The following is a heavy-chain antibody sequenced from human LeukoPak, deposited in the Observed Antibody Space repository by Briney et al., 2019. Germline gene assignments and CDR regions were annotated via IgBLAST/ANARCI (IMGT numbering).Heavy chain of an antibody. V-gene: IGHV3-9*01. Sequence: GRSLRLSCAASGFTFDDYAMHWVRQAPGKGLGWVSGISWNSGSIGYADSVKGRFTTSRNNAKNSVYLHMDGLRAEDTAVYYCASDPLNGALDIWGQGTLVTVSS. CDR3: ASDPLNGALDI. CDR2: ISWNSGSI. J-gene: IGHJ3*02. CDR1: GFTFDDYA.